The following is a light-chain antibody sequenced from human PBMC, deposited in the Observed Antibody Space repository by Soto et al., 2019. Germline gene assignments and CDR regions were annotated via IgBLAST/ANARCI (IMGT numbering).Light chain of an antibody. CDR3: QQYDSSPLT. J-gene: IGKJ4*01. CDR1: QSVSSNY. V-gene: IGKV3-20*01. CDR2: GAS. Sequence: EIVLTQSPGTLSLSPGERGTLSCRASQSVSSNYLAWYQQKPGQAPRLLIYGASSRATGIPDRFSGSGSGTDFTLTISRLEPEDFAVYYCQQYDSSPLTFGGGTKVEIK.